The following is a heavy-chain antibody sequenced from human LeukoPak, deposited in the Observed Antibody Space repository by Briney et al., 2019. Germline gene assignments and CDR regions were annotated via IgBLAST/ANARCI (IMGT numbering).Heavy chain of an antibody. CDR1: RFTFSDYY. CDR2: ISSSGSTI. D-gene: IGHD4-17*01. Sequence: PGGSLRLSCAASRFTFSDYYMSWIRQAPGKGLEGVSYISSSGSTIYYADSVKGRFTISRDNAKNSLYLQMNSLRAEDTAVYYRARDRLTVTTDFDYWGQGTLVTVSS. J-gene: IGHJ4*02. CDR3: ARDRLTVTTDFDY. V-gene: IGHV3-11*01.